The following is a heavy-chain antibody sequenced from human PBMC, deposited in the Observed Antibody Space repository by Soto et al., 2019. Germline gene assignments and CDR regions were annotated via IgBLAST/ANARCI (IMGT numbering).Heavy chain of an antibody. CDR1: GFTFSSYA. CDR2: VSSSSDNT. CDR3: AKAGYGSDVLWWFGP. V-gene: IGHV3-23*01. Sequence: PGGSLRLSCAASGFTFSSYAMSWVRQAPGRGLEWVSAVSSSSDNTYYADSVKGRFIISRDNSKNTLYLQMNSLRAEDTAIYYCAKAGYGSDVLWWFGPWGLGTLVTVSS. D-gene: IGHD5-12*01. J-gene: IGHJ5*02.